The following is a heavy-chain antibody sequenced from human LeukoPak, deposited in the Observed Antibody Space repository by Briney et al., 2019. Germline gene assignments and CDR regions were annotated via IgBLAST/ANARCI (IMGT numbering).Heavy chain of an antibody. CDR2: IYSGGST. D-gene: IGHD2-15*01. CDR3: VTLPTGDY. CDR1: GFTVSRNH. V-gene: IGHV3-53*01. Sequence: PGGSLRLSCAAVGFTVSRNHMTWVRQAPGKGLEWVSIIYSGGSTYYAGSVRGRFTISRDSSQNTLYLQMNGLRVEDTAVYYCVTLPTGDYWGQGTLVTVSS. J-gene: IGHJ4*02.